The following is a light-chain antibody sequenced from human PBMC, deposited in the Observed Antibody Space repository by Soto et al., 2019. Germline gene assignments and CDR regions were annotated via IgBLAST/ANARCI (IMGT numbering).Light chain of an antibody. Sequence: QSALTQPASVSGSPEQSITISCTGTSSDFGYLNLVSWYQQLPGEAPKLLIYEGSKRPSGVSNRFSGSKSGNTASLTISALQAEDEADYYCCSSPDGGSFVFGTGTKLTVL. V-gene: IGLV2-23*01. CDR1: SSDFGYLNL. CDR3: CSSPDGGSFV. CDR2: EGS. J-gene: IGLJ1*01.